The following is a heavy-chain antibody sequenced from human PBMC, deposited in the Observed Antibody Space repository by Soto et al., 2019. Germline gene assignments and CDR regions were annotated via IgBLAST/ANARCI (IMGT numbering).Heavy chain of an antibody. CDR2: INSDGSST. V-gene: IGHV3-74*01. CDR3: PRSRLEPYYYYYYGMDV. J-gene: IGHJ6*02. D-gene: IGHD1-1*01. CDR1: GFTFSSYW. Sequence: GGSLRLSCAASGFTFSSYWMHWVRQAPGKGLVWVSRINSDGSSTSYADSVKGRFTISRDNAKNTLYLQMNSLRAEDTAVYYCPRSRLEPYYYYYYGMDVWGQGTTVTVSS.